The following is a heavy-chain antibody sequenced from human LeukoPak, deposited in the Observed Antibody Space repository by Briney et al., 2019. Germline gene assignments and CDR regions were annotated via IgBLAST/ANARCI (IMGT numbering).Heavy chain of an antibody. Sequence: SVKVSCKASGGTFSSYAISWVRQAPGQGLEWMGRTIPILGIANYAQKFQGRVTITADKSTSTAYMELSSLRSEDTAVYYCARDGHCSGGSCPSYYWGQGTLVTVSS. J-gene: IGHJ4*02. CDR3: ARDGHCSGGSCPSYY. V-gene: IGHV1-69*04. CDR1: GGTFSSYA. CDR2: TIPILGIA. D-gene: IGHD2-15*01.